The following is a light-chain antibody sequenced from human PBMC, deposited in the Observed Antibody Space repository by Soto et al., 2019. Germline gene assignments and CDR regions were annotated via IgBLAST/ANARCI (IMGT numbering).Light chain of an antibody. CDR1: QSVSNY. V-gene: IGKV3-11*01. CDR3: QQWSKWPQT. J-gene: IGKJ2*01. Sequence: EIGLTQSPATLSLSPGERATLSCRARQSVSNYLAWYEQNPGQAPRLLISDASNRATGIPARFSGSGSGTDFTLTISSLEPEDFALYYCQQWSKWPQTFGQGTRLEIK. CDR2: DAS.